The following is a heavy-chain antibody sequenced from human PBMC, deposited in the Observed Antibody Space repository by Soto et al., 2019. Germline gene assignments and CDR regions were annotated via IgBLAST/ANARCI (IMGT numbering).Heavy chain of an antibody. J-gene: IGHJ5*02. CDR3: AKGFSSGLYVDS. CDR1: GDSVSSDAYY. V-gene: IGHV4-61*08. CDR2: IFSSGGT. D-gene: IGHD6-19*01. Sequence: QVQLQESGPGLVKPSGTLSLTCSVSGDSVSSDAYYWTWIRQPPGKTLEWVGFIFSSGGTSTNPSLRSRLSMSVDTARNQFSMRLTSVTAADTGVYFCAKGFSSGLYVDSWGRGTQVTVSS.